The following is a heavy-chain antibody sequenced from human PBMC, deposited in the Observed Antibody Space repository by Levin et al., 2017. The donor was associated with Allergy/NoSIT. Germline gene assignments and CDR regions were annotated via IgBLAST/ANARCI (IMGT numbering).Heavy chain of an antibody. CDR1: GGFISSYY. J-gene: IGHJ6*03. V-gene: IGHV4-59*01. CDR3: ARGGLQYDHYMDV. Sequence: SQTLSLTCTVSGGFISSYYWSWIRQPPGKRLEWIGYIYYSGSTNYNPSLKSRVTISVDTSRNQFSLKLSSVTAADTAVYHCARGGLQYDHYMDVWGKGTTVTVSS. D-gene: IGHD4-11*01. CDR2: IYYSGST.